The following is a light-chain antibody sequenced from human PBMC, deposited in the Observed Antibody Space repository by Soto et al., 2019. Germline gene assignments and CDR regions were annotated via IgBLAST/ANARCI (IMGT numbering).Light chain of an antibody. V-gene: IGKV1-5*03. J-gene: IGKJ1*01. CDR1: QNISNW. CDR2: KAS. CDR3: QHYDGFPWT. Sequence: DIQMTQSPSTLSASIGDRVTITCRASQNISNWLAWYQQKPGKAPKLLIYKASSLEGGVPSRFSGSGSGTEFTLTISSLQPDDFATYYCQHYDGFPWTFGQGTKVEIK.